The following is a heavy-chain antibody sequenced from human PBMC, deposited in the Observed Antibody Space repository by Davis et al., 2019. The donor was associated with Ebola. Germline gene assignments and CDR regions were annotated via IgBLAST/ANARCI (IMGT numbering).Heavy chain of an antibody. CDR1: GFTFSSYA. Sequence: GESLKISCAASGFTFSSYAMSWVRQAPGKGLEWVSAISGSGGSTYYADSVKGRFTISRDNSKNTLYLQMNSLKTEDTAVYYCSVSNSVDYWGQGTLVTVSS. CDR3: SVSNSVDY. V-gene: IGHV3-23*01. J-gene: IGHJ4*02. D-gene: IGHD4-23*01. CDR2: ISGSGGST.